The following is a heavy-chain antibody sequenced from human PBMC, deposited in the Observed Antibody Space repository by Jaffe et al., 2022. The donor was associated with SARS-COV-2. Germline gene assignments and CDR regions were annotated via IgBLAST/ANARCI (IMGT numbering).Heavy chain of an antibody. CDR3: ARRGIILGQGMDV. V-gene: IGHV5-51*01. Sequence: EVQLVQSGAEVKKPGESLRISCKGSGYSFTNYWIVWVRQMPGKGLEWMGIIYPGDSDTRYSPSFQGQVTISADKSISTAYLQWSSLKASDTAMYYCARRGIILGQGMDVWGQGTTVTVSS. CDR1: GYSFTNYW. J-gene: IGHJ6*02. CDR2: IYPGDSDT. D-gene: IGHD3-16*01.